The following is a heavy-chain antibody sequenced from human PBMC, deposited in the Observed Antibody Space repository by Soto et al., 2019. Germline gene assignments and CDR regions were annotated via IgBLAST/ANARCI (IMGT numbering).Heavy chain of an antibody. J-gene: IGHJ6*02. V-gene: IGHV4-4*09. CDR1: GGSLSPNY. D-gene: IGHD6-13*01. CDR3: RRGSRYSTDV. Sequence: SETLSLTCTVSGGSLSPNYWTWIRQPPGKGLEWVGYIYFGGTTSYNPSLRSRVTISLETSNSQLSLRLSSVTAADTAVYYCRRGSRYSTDVGGQGTSVTVSS. CDR2: IYFGGTT.